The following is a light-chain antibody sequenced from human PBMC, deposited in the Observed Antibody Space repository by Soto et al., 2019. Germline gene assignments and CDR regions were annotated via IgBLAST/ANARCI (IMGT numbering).Light chain of an antibody. V-gene: IGLV2-14*01. Sequence: QSVLTQPAAVSGSPGQSITISCTGATSDVGGYNYVSWYQQHPGKVPKLLIHEVSNRPSGVSIRFSGSKSGNTVSLTISGLQAEDEADYYCLSKTSSISYVFGTGTKGTLL. CDR1: TSDVGGYNY. J-gene: IGLJ1*01. CDR3: LSKTSSISYV. CDR2: EVS.